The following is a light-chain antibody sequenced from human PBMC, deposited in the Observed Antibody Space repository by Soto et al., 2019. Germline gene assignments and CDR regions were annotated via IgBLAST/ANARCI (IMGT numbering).Light chain of an antibody. V-gene: IGLV2-14*03. CDR3: SSHTSISTVI. CDR2: EVS. Sequence: QSGLTQPASVSGSPGQSITISCTGTSSDVGGYNYVSWYQQHPGKAPKLMIYEVSNRPSGVSNRFSGSKSGNTASLTISGLQAEDEADYYCSSHTSISTVIFGGGTKLTVL. J-gene: IGLJ2*01. CDR1: SSDVGGYNY.